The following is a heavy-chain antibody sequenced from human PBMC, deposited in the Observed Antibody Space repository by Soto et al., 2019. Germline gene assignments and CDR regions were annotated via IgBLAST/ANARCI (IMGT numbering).Heavy chain of an antibody. Sequence: QVQLVQSGAEVKKPGSSVKVSCKASGGTFSSYAISWVRQAPGHGLEWMGGIIPIFGTANYAQKFQGRVTITADESTSTAYMELSSLRSEDTAVYYCARGRPGYCSGGSCYSEYFQHWGQGTLVTVSS. CDR1: GGTFSSYA. CDR2: IIPIFGTA. V-gene: IGHV1-69*01. J-gene: IGHJ1*01. D-gene: IGHD2-15*01. CDR3: ARGRPGYCSGGSCYSEYFQH.